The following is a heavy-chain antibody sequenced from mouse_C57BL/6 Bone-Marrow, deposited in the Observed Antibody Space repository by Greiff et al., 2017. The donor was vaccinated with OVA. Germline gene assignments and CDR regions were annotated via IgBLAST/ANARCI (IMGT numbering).Heavy chain of an antibody. V-gene: IGHV15-2*01. CDR1: DSEVFPIAY. J-gene: IGHJ1*03. Sequence: VHLVESGSELRSPGSSVKLSCKDFDSEVFPIAYMSWVRQKPGHGFEWIGGILPSIGRTIYGEKFEDKATLDADTLSNTAYLELNSLTSEDSAIYYCARDGSSSHWYFDVWGTGTTVTVSS. D-gene: IGHD1-1*01. CDR2: ILPSIGRT. CDR3: ARDGSSSHWYFDV.